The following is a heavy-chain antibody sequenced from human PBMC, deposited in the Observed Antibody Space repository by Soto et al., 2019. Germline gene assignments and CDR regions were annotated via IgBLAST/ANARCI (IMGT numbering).Heavy chain of an antibody. CDR3: ARDNLFRLNWFDP. J-gene: IGHJ5*02. Sequence: ASVKVSCKASGYTFTGYYMHWVRQAPGQGLEWMGWINPNSGGTNYAQKFQGRVTMTRDTSISTAYMELSRLRSDDTAVYYCARDNLFRLNWFDPWGQRTLVTVSS. D-gene: IGHD3-10*02. CDR2: INPNSGGT. CDR1: GYTFTGYY. V-gene: IGHV1-2*02.